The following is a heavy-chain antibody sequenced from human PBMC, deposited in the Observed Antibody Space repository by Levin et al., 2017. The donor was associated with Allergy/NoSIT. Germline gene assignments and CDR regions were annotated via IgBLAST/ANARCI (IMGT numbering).Heavy chain of an antibody. CDR1: GYTLTELS. V-gene: IGHV1-24*01. D-gene: IGHD2-15*01. CDR3: ATDRPYCSGGSCTLGY. Sequence: GESLKISCKVSGYTLTELSMHWVRQAPGKGLEWMGGFDPEDGETIYAQKFQGRVTMTEDTSTDTAYMELSSLRSEDTAVYYCATDRPYCSGGSCTLGYWGQGTLVTVSS. CDR2: FDPEDGET. J-gene: IGHJ4*02.